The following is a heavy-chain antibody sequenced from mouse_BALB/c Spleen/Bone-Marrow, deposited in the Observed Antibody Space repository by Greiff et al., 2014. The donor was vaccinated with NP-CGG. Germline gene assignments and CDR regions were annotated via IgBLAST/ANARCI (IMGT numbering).Heavy chain of an antibody. CDR2: IHPNSGNT. D-gene: IGHD4-1*01. CDR3: ARYWSGFAY. J-gene: IGHJ3*01. CDR1: GYTFTSSW. V-gene: IGHV1S130*01. Sequence: QVQLQQSGSVLVRPGASVKLSCKASGYTFTSSWMHWAQQRPGQGLEWIGEIHPNSGNTNYNEKFKGKATLTVDTSSSTAYVDLSSVTSEDSAGYYCARYWSGFAYWGQGTLVTVSA.